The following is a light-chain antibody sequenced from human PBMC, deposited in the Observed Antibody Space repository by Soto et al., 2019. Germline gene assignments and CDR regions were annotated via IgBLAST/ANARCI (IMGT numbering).Light chain of an antibody. Sequence: DIHMTQSPSSLSASVGDRVTITCRASQSIGRFLNWHQQKPGKAPNVLINVASTLRSGVPSRFSGSGSGTDFNLTINSLRPEDFATYFCQQSFTTPLTFGGGTKVDIK. CDR2: VAS. V-gene: IGKV1-39*01. CDR1: QSIGRF. CDR3: QQSFTTPLT. J-gene: IGKJ4*01.